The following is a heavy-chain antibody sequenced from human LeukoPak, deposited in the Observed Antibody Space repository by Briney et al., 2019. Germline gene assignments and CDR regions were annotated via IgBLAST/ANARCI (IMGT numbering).Heavy chain of an antibody. V-gene: IGHV4-4*07. J-gene: IGHJ5*02. CDR1: GGSISSYY. CDR3: ARVQAYGEIDP. CDR2: VHTIGST. Sequence: PSETLSLTCTVSGGSISSYYWSWIRQPDGKGLGWIGRVHTIGSTNYNPSLKRRLTMSVDTSKHQFSLKRSSETAAYTAVYYCARVQAYGEIDPWGQGTLVTVSS. D-gene: IGHD4-17*01.